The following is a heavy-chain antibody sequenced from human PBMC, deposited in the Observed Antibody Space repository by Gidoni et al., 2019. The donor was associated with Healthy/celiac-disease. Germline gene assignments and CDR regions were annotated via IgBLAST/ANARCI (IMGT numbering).Heavy chain of an antibody. Sequence: VQPGRSLRLSCAASGFTFDDYAMHWVRQAPGKGLEWFSGISWNSGSIGYADSVKGRFTISRDNAKNSLYLQMNSLRAEDTALYYCAKVAGSWYDPYYYYYGMDVWGQGTTVTVSS. J-gene: IGHJ6*02. D-gene: IGHD6-13*01. CDR2: ISWNSGSI. CDR1: GFTFDDYA. V-gene: IGHV3-9*01. CDR3: AKVAGSWYDPYYYYYGMDV.